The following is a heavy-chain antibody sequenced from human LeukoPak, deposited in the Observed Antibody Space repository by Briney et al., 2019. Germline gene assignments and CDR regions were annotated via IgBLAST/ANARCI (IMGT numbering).Heavy chain of an antibody. CDR1: GGSISSYY. CDR2: IYYSGST. Sequence: KPSETLSLTCTVSGGSISSYYWSWIRQPPGEGLEWIGYIYYSGSTNYNPSLKSRVTISVDTSKNQFSLKLSSVTAADTAVYYCAGYYDSSGYRYFDYWGQGTLVTVSS. CDR3: AGYYDSSGYRYFDY. J-gene: IGHJ4*02. D-gene: IGHD3-22*01. V-gene: IGHV4-59*08.